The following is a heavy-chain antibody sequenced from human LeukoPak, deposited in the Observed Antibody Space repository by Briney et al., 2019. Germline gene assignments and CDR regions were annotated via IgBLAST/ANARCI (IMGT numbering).Heavy chain of an antibody. CDR1: GYTFTSYY. D-gene: IGHD5-18*01. V-gene: IGHV1-46*01. CDR2: INPSGGGT. J-gene: IGHJ5*02. CDR3: ARKNTDMGNDLNWFDP. Sequence: ASVKVSCKASGYTFTSYYIHWVRQAPGQGLEWMGMINPSGGGTSYAQRFQGRVTMTRDTSTSTVYMELSSLRSEDTAVYYCARKNTDMGNDLNWFDPWGQGTLVTVSS.